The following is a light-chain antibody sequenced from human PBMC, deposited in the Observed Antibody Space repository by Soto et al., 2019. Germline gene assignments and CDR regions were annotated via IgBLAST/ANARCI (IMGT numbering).Light chain of an antibody. CDR3: SSYTTTTLGV. CDR1: SSDVGGYNY. CDR2: EVA. J-gene: IGLJ1*01. Sequence: QCSLTQPASVSGSPGQSITISCTGTSSDVGGYNYVSWYQQHPGKAPKLIIFEVAYRPSGVSNRFSGSKSGNTASLTISGLQAEDEANYYRSSYTTTTLGVFGTGTKVTVL. V-gene: IGLV2-14*01.